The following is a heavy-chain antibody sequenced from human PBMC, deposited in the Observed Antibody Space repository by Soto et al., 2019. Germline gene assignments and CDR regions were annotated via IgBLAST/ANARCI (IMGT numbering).Heavy chain of an antibody. CDR2: IIPIFGTA. V-gene: IGHV1-69*01. J-gene: IGHJ5*02. CDR3: AREDGYCSGGSCYGGNWFDP. Sequence: QVQLVQSGAEVKKPGSSVKVSCKASGGTFSSYAISWVRQAPGQGLEWMGGIIPIFGTANYAQKFQGRVTITADESMSTAYMELSSLRSEDTAVYYCAREDGYCSGGSCYGGNWFDPWGQGTLVTVSS. CDR1: GGTFSSYA. D-gene: IGHD2-15*01.